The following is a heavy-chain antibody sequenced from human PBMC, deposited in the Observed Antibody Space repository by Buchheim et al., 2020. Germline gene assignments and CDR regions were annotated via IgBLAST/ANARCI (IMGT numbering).Heavy chain of an antibody. Sequence: QVQLVESGGGVVQPGRSLRLSCAASGFTFSSYAMHWVRQAPGKGLEWVAVISYDGSNKYYADSVKGRFTISRDNSKNTLYLQMNSLRAEDTAVYYCAKAIIPLGVVAATPYYYYGMDVWGQGTT. V-gene: IGHV3-30*04. D-gene: IGHD2-15*01. CDR3: AKAIIPLGVVAATPYYYYGMDV. CDR1: GFTFSSYA. J-gene: IGHJ6*02. CDR2: ISYDGSNK.